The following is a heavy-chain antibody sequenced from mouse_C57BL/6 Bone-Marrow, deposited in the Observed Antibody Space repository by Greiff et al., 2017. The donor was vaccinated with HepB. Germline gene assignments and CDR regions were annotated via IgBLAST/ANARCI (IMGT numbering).Heavy chain of an antibody. J-gene: IGHJ2*01. V-gene: IGHV1-80*01. CDR3: AFYYYGSSPFDY. CDR1: GYAFSSYW. D-gene: IGHD1-1*01. Sequence: VKLMESGAELVKPGASVKISCKASGYAFSSYWMNWVKQRPGKGLEWIGQIYPGDGDTNYNGKFKGKATLTADKSSSTAYMQLSSLTSEDSAVYFCAFYYYGSSPFDYWGQGTTLTVSS. CDR2: IYPGDGDT.